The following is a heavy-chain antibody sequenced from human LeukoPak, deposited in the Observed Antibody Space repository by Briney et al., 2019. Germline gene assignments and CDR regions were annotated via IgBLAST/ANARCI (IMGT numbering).Heavy chain of an antibody. CDR1: EFTFSNYW. CDR2: INSDGSGT. V-gene: IGHV3-74*01. CDR3: AREVGSGNSDRYFDY. D-gene: IGHD3-10*01. Sequence: PGGSPRLSCAASEFTFSNYWIHWVRQAPGKGLVWVSRINSDGSGTNYADSVKGRFTISRDNSNNTLYLQMKSLGAEDTAVYYCAREVGSGNSDRYFDYWGQGTLVTVSS. J-gene: IGHJ4*02.